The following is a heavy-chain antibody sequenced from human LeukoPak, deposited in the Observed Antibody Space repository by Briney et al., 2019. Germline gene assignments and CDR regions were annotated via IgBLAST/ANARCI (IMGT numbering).Heavy chain of an antibody. J-gene: IGHJ4*02. V-gene: IGHV3-48*04. CDR3: ARDGTSYCTSTSCYTGGSDY. CDR2: ISSSSSTI. D-gene: IGHD2-2*02. Sequence: GGSLRLSCAASGFTFSSYSMNWVRQAPGKGLEWVSYISSSSSTIYYADSVKGRFTISRDNAKNSLYLQMNSLRAEDTAVYYCARDGTSYCTSTSCYTGGSDYWGQGTLVTVSS. CDR1: GFTFSSYS.